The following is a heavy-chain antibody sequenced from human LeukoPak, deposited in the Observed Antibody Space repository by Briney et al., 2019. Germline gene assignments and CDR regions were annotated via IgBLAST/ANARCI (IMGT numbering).Heavy chain of an antibody. Sequence: GGSLRLSCAASGFTFSSYYMHWVRQVPGKGLVWVSRINGDESSTTYADSVKGRFTISRDNAKNTLYLQMNTLRAEDTAVYYCAREAHSSSWYESRELDYWGQGTLVTVSS. CDR3: AREAHSSSWYESRELDY. J-gene: IGHJ4*02. CDR1: GFTFSSYY. V-gene: IGHV3-74*01. D-gene: IGHD6-13*01. CDR2: INGDESST.